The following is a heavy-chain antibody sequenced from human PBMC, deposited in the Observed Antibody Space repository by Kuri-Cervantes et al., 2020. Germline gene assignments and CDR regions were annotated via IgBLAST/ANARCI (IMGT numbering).Heavy chain of an antibody. CDR2: ISWNSGSI. J-gene: IGHJ4*02. CDR3: ASYTNFWGSYTEY. D-gene: IGHD3-16*01. Sequence: LSLTCAASGFTFDDYAMHWVRQAPGKGLEWVSGISWNSGSIGYADSVKGRFTISRDNAKNSLYLQMNSLRAEDTAVYYCASYTNFWGSYTEYWGQGTLVTVSS. CDR1: GFTFDDYA. V-gene: IGHV3-9*01.